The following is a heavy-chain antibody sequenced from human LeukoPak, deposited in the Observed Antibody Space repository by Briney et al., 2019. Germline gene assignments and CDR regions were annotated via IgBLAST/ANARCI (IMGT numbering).Heavy chain of an antibody. Sequence: SLRLSCAASGSTFSSYSMNWVRQAPGKGLEWVSGISWNSGSIGYADSVKGRFTISRDNAKNSLYLQMNSLRAEDTALYYCAKDHLSSWGRYYYGMDVWGQGTTVTVSS. D-gene: IGHD6-13*01. CDR1: GSTFSSYS. CDR3: AKDHLSSWGRYYYGMDV. J-gene: IGHJ6*02. V-gene: IGHV3-9*01. CDR2: ISWNSGSI.